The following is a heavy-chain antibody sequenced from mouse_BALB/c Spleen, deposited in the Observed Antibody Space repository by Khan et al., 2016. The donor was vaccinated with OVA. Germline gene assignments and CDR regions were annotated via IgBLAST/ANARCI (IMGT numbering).Heavy chain of an antibody. D-gene: IGHD2-1*01. Sequence: EVELVESGGDLVKPGGSLKLSCAASGFTFSSYGMSWVRQTPDKRLEWVATTTSGGSYTYYPDRVKGRFTISRDNAKNTLYLQMTSLKSEDTAMYYCARLGNSWGQGTLVTVSA. V-gene: IGHV5-6*01. CDR1: GFTFSSYG. J-gene: IGHJ3*01. CDR3: ARLGNS. CDR2: TTSGGSYT.